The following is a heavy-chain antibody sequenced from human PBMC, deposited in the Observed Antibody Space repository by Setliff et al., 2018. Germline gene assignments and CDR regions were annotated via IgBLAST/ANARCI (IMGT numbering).Heavy chain of an antibody. Sequence: ALVKVSCKASGYTFRQSIVSWVRQAPGQGPEWLGWIGVYSGNTYSAQRFQGRVSLTTDESTNTAYLELRGLRSDDTAVYYCMRLVRFCSRTVCQRTSGDEAWGQGTLVTVSS. D-gene: IGHD3-3*01. CDR3: MRLVRFCSRTVCQRTSGDEA. CDR2: IGVYSGNT. CDR1: GYTFRQSI. V-gene: IGHV1-18*01. J-gene: IGHJ5*02.